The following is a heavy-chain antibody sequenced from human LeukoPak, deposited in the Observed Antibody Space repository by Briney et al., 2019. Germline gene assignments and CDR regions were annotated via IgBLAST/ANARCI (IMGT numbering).Heavy chain of an antibody. CDR1: GLTFSYSY. D-gene: IGHD2-15*01. CDR3: ARALCVGGINSGTGY. CDR2: IYSDGDI. V-gene: IGHV3-53*01. J-gene: IGHJ4*02. Sequence: PGGSLRLSCAASGLTFSYSYISWVRQAPGKGLEWVSVIYSDGDIYYADSVKGRFTISRDNFKNTLYLQMNSLRAEDTAVYYCARALCVGGINSGTGYGGEGTLVTVSS.